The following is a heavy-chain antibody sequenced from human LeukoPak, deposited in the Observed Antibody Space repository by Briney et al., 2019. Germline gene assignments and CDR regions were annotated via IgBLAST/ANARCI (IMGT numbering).Heavy chain of an antibody. CDR3: ARANFLYCSSTTCLFDY. Sequence: ASVKVSCKASGYTFTDYYLHWVRQAPGQGFDWMGWINPNSGDTNYAQKFQGRVTMTRDTSISTAHMEMSRLRSDDTAVYYCARANFLYCSSTTCLFDYWGQGTLVTVSS. CDR2: INPNSGDT. CDR1: GYTFTDYY. V-gene: IGHV1-2*02. J-gene: IGHJ4*02. D-gene: IGHD2-2*01.